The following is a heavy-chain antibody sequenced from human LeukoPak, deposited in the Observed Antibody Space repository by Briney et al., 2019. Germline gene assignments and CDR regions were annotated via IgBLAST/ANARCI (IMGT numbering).Heavy chain of an antibody. CDR1: GGSFSGYY. D-gene: IGHD5-24*01. J-gene: IGHJ1*01. Sequence: SETLSLTCAVYGGSFSGYYWSWIRQPPGKGLEWIGEINHSGSTNYNPSLKSRVTISVDTSKNQFSLKLSSVTAADTAVYYCARSGRDGYNLPAEYFQHWGQGTLVTVSS. CDR2: INHSGST. CDR3: ARSGRDGYNLPAEYFQH. V-gene: IGHV4-34*01.